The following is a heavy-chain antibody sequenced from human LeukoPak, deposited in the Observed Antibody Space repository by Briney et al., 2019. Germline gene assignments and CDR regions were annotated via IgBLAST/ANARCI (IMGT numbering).Heavy chain of an antibody. CDR1: GFTFRKYY. D-gene: IGHD6-13*01. CDR3: TRVFVVDEYSSSGY. Sequence: PGGSLRLSCAASGFTFRKYYMHWVRHAPGKGLVWVSRINSDGSSTTYADSVRGRFTVSRDNAKNTLYLQMNSLKVEDTAMYYCTRVFVVDEYSSSGYWGQGTLVSVSS. V-gene: IGHV3-74*03. J-gene: IGHJ4*02. CDR2: INSDGSST.